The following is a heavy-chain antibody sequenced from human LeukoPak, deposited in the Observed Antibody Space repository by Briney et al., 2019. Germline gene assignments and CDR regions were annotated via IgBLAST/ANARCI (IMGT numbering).Heavy chain of an antibody. D-gene: IGHD5-12*01. CDR2: ISGSGGST. J-gene: IGHJ4*02. Sequence: GGSLRLSCAASGFTLSSYWMIWVRQAPGKGLEWVSAISGSGGSTYYADSVKGRFTISRDNSKNTLYLQMNSLRAEDTAVYYCAKDRGYSGYDYGDYWGQGTLVTVSS. V-gene: IGHV3-23*01. CDR1: GFTLSSYW. CDR3: AKDRGYSGYDYGDY.